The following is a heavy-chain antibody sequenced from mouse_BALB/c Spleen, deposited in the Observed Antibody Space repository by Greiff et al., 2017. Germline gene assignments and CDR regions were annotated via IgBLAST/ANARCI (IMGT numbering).Heavy chain of an antibody. V-gene: IGHV5-6*01. Sequence: EVKLMESGGDLVKPGGSLKLSCAASGFTFSSYGMSWVRQTPDKRLEWVATISSGGSYTYYPDSVKGRFTISRDNAKNTLYLQMSSLKSEDTAMYYCASHYYGSYYFDYWGQGTTLTVSS. CDR2: ISSGGSYT. J-gene: IGHJ2*01. CDR1: GFTFSSYG. D-gene: IGHD1-1*01. CDR3: ASHYYGSYYFDY.